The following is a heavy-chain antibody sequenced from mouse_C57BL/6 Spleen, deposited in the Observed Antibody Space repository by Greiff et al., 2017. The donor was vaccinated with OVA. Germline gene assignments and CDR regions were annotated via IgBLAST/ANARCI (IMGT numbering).Heavy chain of an antibody. CDR3: ARSENGYSYFDY. Sequence: QVQLKQSGAELARPGASVKLSCKASGYTFTSYGISWVKQRTGQGLEWIGEIYPRSGNTYYNEKFKGKATLTADKSSSTAYMELRSLTSEDSAVYFCARSENGYSYFDYWGQGTTLTVSS. D-gene: IGHD2-3*01. V-gene: IGHV1-81*01. J-gene: IGHJ2*01. CDR2: IYPRSGNT. CDR1: GYTFTSYG.